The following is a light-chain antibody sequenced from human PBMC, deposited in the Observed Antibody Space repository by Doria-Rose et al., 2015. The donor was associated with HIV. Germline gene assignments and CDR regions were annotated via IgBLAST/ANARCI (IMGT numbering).Light chain of an antibody. CDR3: QQYYDTPS. V-gene: IGKV4-1*01. CDR2: WAS. Sequence: VLTQPPESLGMPLGERATLNCKSNQSLLYTSKNYLAWYQQKPGQPPKLLIYWASTRQSVVPARFSGSGSGIDFTLTISSLEAEDVAVYYCQQYYDTPSFGPGTTVDIK. J-gene: IGKJ3*01. CDR1: QSLLYTSKNY.